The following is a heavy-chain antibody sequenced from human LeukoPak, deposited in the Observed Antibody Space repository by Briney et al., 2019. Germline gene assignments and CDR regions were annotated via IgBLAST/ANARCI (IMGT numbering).Heavy chain of an antibody. V-gene: IGHV3-23*01. CDR3: AKLGYYDFWSNYLVFDN. J-gene: IGHJ4*02. CDR2: ISSGGDST. CDR1: GFTFSSYA. D-gene: IGHD3-3*01. Sequence: GGSLRLSCAASGFTFSSYAMSWVRQAPGKGLEWVSSISSGGDSTYYADPVKGRFAISRDNSKDTLYLQINSLRVEDTAVYFCAKLGYYDFWSNYLVFDNWGQGTLVTVSS.